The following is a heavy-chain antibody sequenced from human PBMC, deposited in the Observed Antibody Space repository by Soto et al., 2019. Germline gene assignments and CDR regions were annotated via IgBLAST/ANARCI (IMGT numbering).Heavy chain of an antibody. Sequence: QVQLVQSGVEVKKPGASVKVSCKASGYTFTNYAISWVRQAPGRGLEWMGWVNTYNGNPNYAQIFQGRVTMTTDTSTGTAYMELSSLKSDDSAVYYCARDSQYSTDWQTFDSWGQGTMVTVSS. J-gene: IGHJ4*02. CDR1: GYTFTNYA. D-gene: IGHD6-6*01. V-gene: IGHV1-18*01. CDR2: VNTYNGNP. CDR3: ARDSQYSTDWQTFDS.